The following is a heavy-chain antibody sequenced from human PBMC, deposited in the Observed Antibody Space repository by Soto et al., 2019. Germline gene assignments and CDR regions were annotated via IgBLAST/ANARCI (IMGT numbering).Heavy chain of an antibody. CDR2: MNPNSGNT. J-gene: IGHJ5*02. Sequence: ASVKVSCKASGYTFTSYDINWVRQATGQGPEWMGWMNPNSGNTGYAQKFQGRVTMTRNTSISTAYMELSSLRSEDTAVYYCARELCGGDCYSQGFDPWGQGTLVTVSS. D-gene: IGHD2-21*01. CDR3: ARELCGGDCYSQGFDP. V-gene: IGHV1-8*01. CDR1: GYTFTSYD.